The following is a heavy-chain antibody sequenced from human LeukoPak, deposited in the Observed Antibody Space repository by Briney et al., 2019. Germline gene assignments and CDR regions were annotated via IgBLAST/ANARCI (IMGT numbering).Heavy chain of an antibody. CDR1: GFIFSNHW. CDR3: TKDVVPDSGWDLDY. Sequence: GGSLRLSCEASGFIFSNHWMHWVRQTPGKGLVWLSRISGDGSDTTYVDSVRGRFTISRDNAKNTLYLQMSSLRTEDTAIYYCTKDVVPDSGWDLDYWGQGTLVTVSS. CDR2: ISGDGSDT. D-gene: IGHD6-19*01. V-gene: IGHV3-74*01. J-gene: IGHJ4*02.